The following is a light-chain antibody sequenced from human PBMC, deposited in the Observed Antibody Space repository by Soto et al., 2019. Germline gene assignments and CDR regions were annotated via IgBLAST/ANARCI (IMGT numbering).Light chain of an antibody. CDR1: QGIINY. J-gene: IGKJ5*01. V-gene: IGKV1-8*01. Sequence: AIRMTQSPSSFSASTGDRVTITCRESQGIINYLAWYQQTPGKAPNLLIYAASTLQSGVRSRFSGSESGTDCTRTISCLQHEDFATAYCPQYDNLLITFGQGTRLEIK. CDR2: AAS. CDR3: PQYDNLLIT.